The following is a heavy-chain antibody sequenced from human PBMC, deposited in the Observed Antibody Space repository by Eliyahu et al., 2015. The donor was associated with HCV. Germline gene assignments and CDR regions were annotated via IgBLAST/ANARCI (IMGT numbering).Heavy chain of an antibody. CDR1: GXPXTTYX. CDR2: IHYSGST. J-gene: IGHJ5*02. V-gene: IGHV4-59*01. D-gene: IGHD6-19*01. CDR3: AXGGGGIAVAGTGGWFDP. Sequence: QVQLQESGPGLVKPSETLSLTCXXSGXPXTTYXWSWIRQPPGKGLEWIGYIHYSGSTNYNPSLKSRVTISIDTSKNQFSLNLTSVTAADTAVYYCAXGGGGIAVAGTGGWFDPWGQGTLVTVSS.